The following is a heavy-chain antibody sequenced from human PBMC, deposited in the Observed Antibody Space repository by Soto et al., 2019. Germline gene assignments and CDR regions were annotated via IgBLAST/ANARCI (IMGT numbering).Heavy chain of an antibody. V-gene: IGHV4-4*02. D-gene: IGHD5-18*01. CDR2: MYHSGTT. Sequence: SETLSLTCAVSGYSIRSNYWWTWVRQPPGKELEWIGEMYHSGTTNYNPSLKSRVTISVDTSKNQFSLELTSVTAADTAEYYCAREERGYSYGNYYYYMDVWGKGTTVTVSS. J-gene: IGHJ6*03. CDR3: AREERGYSYGNYYYYMDV. CDR1: GYSIRSNYW.